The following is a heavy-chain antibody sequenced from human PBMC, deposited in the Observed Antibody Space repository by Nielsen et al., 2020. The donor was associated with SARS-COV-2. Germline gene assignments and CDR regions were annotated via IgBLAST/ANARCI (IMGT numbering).Heavy chain of an antibody. J-gene: IGHJ5*02. CDR2: IYHSGST. V-gene: IGHV4-34*01. CDR1: GGSFSGYY. D-gene: IGHD2-2*01. Sequence: GSLRLSCAVYGGSFSGYYWSWIRQPPGKGLEWIGEIYHSGSTNYNPSLKSRVTISVDKSKNQFSLKLSSVTAADTAVYYCARVAIVVVPAGWFDPWGQGTLVTVSS. CDR3: ARVAIVVVPAGWFDP.